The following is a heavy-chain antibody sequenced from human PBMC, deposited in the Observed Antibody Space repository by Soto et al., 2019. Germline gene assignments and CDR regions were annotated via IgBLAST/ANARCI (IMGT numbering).Heavy chain of an antibody. CDR2: ISYDGNTQ. Sequence: QVQLVESGGGVVQPGTSLRLSCAASGFTLSSYSIHWVRPAPGKGLDWVAVISYDGNTQFYGDSVKGRFIVSRDNSRNTLYLQMNNLRAEDTAVYSCAKVSRPARISTPDFDYWGQGTLVTVSS. CDR1: GFTLSSYS. D-gene: IGHD2-2*01. CDR3: AKVSRPARISTPDFDY. V-gene: IGHV3-30-3*01. J-gene: IGHJ4*02.